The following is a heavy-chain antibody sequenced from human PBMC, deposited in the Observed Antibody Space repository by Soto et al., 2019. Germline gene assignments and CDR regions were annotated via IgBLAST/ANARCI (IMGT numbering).Heavy chain of an antibody. Sequence: GESLKSACKGSGYSFTSYWVSWVRQVPGKGLEWMGRIDPSDSYTNYSPSFQGHVTISADKSISTAYLQWSSLKASDTAMYYCARREVVPETVGYYYGMDVWGQGTTVTVSS. CDR3: ARREVVPETVGYYYGMDV. CDR2: IDPSDSYT. CDR1: GYSFTSYW. D-gene: IGHD2-2*01. V-gene: IGHV5-10-1*01. J-gene: IGHJ6*02.